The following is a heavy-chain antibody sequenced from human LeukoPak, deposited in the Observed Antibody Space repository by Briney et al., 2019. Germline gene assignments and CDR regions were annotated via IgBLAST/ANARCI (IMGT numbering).Heavy chain of an antibody. J-gene: IGHJ4*02. CDR1: GFTFSSYA. CDR3: AKDPDIPDVIVVVTPPNFDY. D-gene: IGHD3-22*01. CDR2: ISGSGGST. Sequence: PGGSLRLSCAASGFTFSSYAMSRVRQAPGKGLDWVSAISGSGGSTYYADSVRGRFTISRDNSKNTLYLQMNSLRAEDTAVYYCAKDPDIPDVIVVVTPPNFDYWGQGTLFTVSS. V-gene: IGHV3-23*01.